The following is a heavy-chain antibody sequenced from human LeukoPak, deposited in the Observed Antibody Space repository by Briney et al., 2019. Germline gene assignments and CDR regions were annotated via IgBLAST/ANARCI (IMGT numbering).Heavy chain of an antibody. CDR3: ARLLGYCSSTSCSYYFDY. Sequence: SETLSLTCTVSGASISTYYWSWIRQSAGKGLEWIGRIYRSENTNYNPSLKSRVTMSVDTSKNQFSLELSSVTAADTAVYYCARLLGYCSSTSCSYYFDYWGQGTLVTVSS. J-gene: IGHJ4*02. CDR2: IYRSENT. D-gene: IGHD2-2*01. V-gene: IGHV4-4*07. CDR1: GASISTYY.